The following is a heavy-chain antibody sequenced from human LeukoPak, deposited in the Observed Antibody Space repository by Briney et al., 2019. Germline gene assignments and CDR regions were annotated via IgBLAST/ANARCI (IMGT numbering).Heavy chain of an antibody. V-gene: IGHV4-34*01. CDR2: INHSGST. J-gene: IGHJ4*02. CDR1: GGSFSGYN. CDR3: ARGRYGSALDY. D-gene: IGHD3-10*01. Sequence: SETLSLTCAVYGGSFSGYNWSWIRQPPGKELEWIGEINHSGSTNYNPSLKSRVTISVDTSKNQFSLKLSSVTAADTAVYYCARGRYGSALDYWGQGTLVTVSS.